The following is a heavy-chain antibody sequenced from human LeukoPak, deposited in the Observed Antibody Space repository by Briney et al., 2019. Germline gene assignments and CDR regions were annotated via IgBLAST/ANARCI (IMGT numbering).Heavy chain of an antibody. CDR2: ISSSGSTI. J-gene: IGHJ4*02. CDR3: AGYCSGGSCYLPPT. D-gene: IGHD2-15*01. V-gene: IGHV3-48*03. CDR1: GLTFSSYE. Sequence: PGGSLRLSCAASGLTFSSYEMNWVRQAPGKGLEWVSYISSSGSTIYYADSVKDRFTISRDNAKNSLYLQMNSLRAEDTAVYYCAGYCSGGSCYLPPTWGQGTLVTVSS.